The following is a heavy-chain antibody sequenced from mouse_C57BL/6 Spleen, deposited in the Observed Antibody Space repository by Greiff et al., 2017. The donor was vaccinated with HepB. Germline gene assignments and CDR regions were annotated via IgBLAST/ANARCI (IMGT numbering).Heavy chain of an antibody. D-gene: IGHD1-1*01. CDR1: GYAFSSSR. CDR2: IYPGDGDT. J-gene: IGHJ3*01. Sequence: VQLGASVKISCKASGYAFSSSRMNWVKQRPGKGLEWIGRIYPGDGDTNYNGKFKGKATLTADKSSSTAYMQLSSLTSEDSAVYFCAEGGYYGSAWFAYWGQGTLVTVSA. CDR3: AEGGYYGSAWFAY. V-gene: IGHV1-82*01.